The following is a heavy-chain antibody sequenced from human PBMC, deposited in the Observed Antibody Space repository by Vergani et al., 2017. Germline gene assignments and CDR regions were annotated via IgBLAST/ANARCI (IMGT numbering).Heavy chain of an antibody. CDR1: GYSISSGYY. V-gene: IGHV4-38-2*01. CDR3: ARHKINWNAFGY. CDR2: IYHSGGT. D-gene: IGHD1-1*01. Sequence: QVQLQESGPGLVKPSETLSLTCAVSGYSISSGYYWGWIRQPPGKGLEWIGSIYHSGGTYYNPSLKSRVTISVDTSKNQFSLKLSSVTAADTAVYYCARHKINWNAFGYWGQGTLVTVSS. J-gene: IGHJ4*02.